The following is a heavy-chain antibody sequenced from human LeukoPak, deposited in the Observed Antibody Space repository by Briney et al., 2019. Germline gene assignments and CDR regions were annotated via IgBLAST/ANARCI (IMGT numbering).Heavy chain of an antibody. CDR1: GFTFSSYG. CDR3: ARLLGYCSGGNCAPGAFDI. J-gene: IGHJ3*02. V-gene: IGHV3-33*01. Sequence: PGRSQRLSCVASGFTFSSYGMNWVRQAPGKGLEWVAVIWYDGTNKFYADSVKGRFTISRDNSKNTLYVQMNGLRAEDTAVYYCARLLGYCSGGNCAPGAFDIWGQGTMVTVSS. D-gene: IGHD2-15*01. CDR2: IWYDGTNK.